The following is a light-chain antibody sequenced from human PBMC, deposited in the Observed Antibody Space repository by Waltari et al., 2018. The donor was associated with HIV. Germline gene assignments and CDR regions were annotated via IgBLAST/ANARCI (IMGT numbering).Light chain of an antibody. CDR2: ANI. CDR1: SSNIGAGSD. V-gene: IGLV1-40*01. CDR3: HYYDTILGAVTI. J-gene: IGLJ1*01. Sequence: QSVVAQPPSESGAPGQRVTISCTGSSSNIGAGSDVHWYQQLQGTAPKVLIYANIYRPSGVPDRFSGSNAGTSASLAITCNEAADAADYSSHYYDTILGAVTILVSETKYHVL.